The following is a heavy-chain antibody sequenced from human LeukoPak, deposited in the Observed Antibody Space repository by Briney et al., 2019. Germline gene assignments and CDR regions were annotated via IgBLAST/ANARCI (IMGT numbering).Heavy chain of an antibody. CDR3: AREAMPYYFDY. CDR1: GGSISSYY. Sequence: SETPSLTCTVSGGSISSYYWSWIRQPPGKGLEWIGYIYYSGSTNYNPSLKSRVTISVDTSKNQFSLKLSSVTAADTAVYYCAREAMPYYFDYWGQGTLVTVSS. CDR2: IYYSGST. J-gene: IGHJ4*02. D-gene: IGHD2-2*01. V-gene: IGHV4-59*01.